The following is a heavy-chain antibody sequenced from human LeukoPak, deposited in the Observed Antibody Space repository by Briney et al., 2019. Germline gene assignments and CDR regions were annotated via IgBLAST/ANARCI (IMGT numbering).Heavy chain of an antibody. V-gene: IGHV3-20*04. CDR2: INWDGDNT. Sequence: RGGSLRLSCVAAGFSFADSVVCWGRKPPGKGLELVSGINWDGDNTGYVDYVKGRFTIYRDNAKSSLYLQMDNLRADDTAFYYCASGYYFGSGSYASLYYFDFWGQGTLVTVSS. D-gene: IGHD3-10*01. CDR3: ASGYYFGSGSYASLYYFDF. CDR1: GFSFADSV. J-gene: IGHJ4*02.